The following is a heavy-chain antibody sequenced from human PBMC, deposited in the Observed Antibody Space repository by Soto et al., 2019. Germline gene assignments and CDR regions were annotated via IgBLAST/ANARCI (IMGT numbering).Heavy chain of an antibody. D-gene: IGHD6-6*01. CDR2: IYSGGST. Sequence: GGSLRLSCAASGFTVSSNYMSWVRQAPGKGLEWVSVIYSGGSTYYADSVKGRFTISRDNSKNTLYLQMNSLRAEDTAVYYCAIEYSSSGLDIWGQGTMVTVSS. CDR1: GFTVSSNY. J-gene: IGHJ3*02. CDR3: AIEYSSSGLDI. V-gene: IGHV3-53*01.